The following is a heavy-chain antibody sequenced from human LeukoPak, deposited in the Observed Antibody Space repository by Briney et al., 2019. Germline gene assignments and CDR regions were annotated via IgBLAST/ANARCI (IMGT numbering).Heavy chain of an antibody. CDR3: ARTYYSGNQALFGY. V-gene: IGHV4-59*12. CDR1: GGSISGSY. D-gene: IGHD1-14*01. J-gene: IGHJ4*02. Sequence: SETLSLTCTVSGGSISGSYWSWIRQPPGKGLEWIGYIYYSGATYYIPSLKSRVTMSVDTSKNQFSLKLSSVTAADTAVYYCARTYYSGNQALFGYWGQGTLVTVPS. CDR2: IYYSGAT.